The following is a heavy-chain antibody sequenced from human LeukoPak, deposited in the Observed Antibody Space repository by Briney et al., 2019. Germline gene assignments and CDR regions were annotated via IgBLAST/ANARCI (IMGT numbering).Heavy chain of an antibody. V-gene: IGHV3-30-3*01. CDR3: ARNGIYQLHWVWFDP. J-gene: IGHJ5*02. CDR1: GFTFSSYA. CDR2: ISYDGSNK. Sequence: GGSLRLSCAASGFTFSSYAMPWVRQAPGKGLEWVAVISYDGSNKYYADYVKGRFTISRDNSKNTLYLQMNSLRAEDTAVYYCARNGIYQLHWVWFDPWGQGTLVTVSS. D-gene: IGHD2-2*01.